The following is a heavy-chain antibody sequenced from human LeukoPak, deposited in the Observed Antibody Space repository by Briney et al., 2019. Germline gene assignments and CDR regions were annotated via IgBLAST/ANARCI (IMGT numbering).Heavy chain of an antibody. D-gene: IGHD3-22*01. CDR1: GFTFDDYG. V-gene: IGHV3-20*04. Sequence: GGSLRLSCAASGFTFDDYGMSWVRQAPGKGLEWVSGINWNGGSTGYADSVKGRFTISRDNAKNSLYLQMNSLRAEDAALYYCARVVTYYYDSSGYYYGAFDIWGQGTMVTVSS. CDR3: ARVVTYYYDSSGYYYGAFDI. J-gene: IGHJ3*02. CDR2: INWNGGST.